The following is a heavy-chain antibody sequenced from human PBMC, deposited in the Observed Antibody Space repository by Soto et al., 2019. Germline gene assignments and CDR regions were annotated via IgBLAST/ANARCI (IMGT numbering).Heavy chain of an antibody. J-gene: IGHJ4*02. V-gene: IGHV4-39*07. CDR1: GDSITWTSFS. CDR2: IYYSGST. D-gene: IGHD6-13*01. Sequence: SETRSLTCPLSGDSITWTSFSWGWIRQPPGKGLEWIGSIYYSGSTNYNPSLKSRVTMSVDTSKNQFSLKLNSVTAADTAVYFCARSYSTLTPFDYWGQGTLVTVSS. CDR3: ARSYSTLTPFDY.